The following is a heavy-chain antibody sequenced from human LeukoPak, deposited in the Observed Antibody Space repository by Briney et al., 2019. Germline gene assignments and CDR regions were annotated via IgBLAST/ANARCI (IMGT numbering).Heavy chain of an antibody. CDR1: GYTFTSYY. D-gene: IGHD2-21*02. Sequence: ASVKVSCKASGYTFTSYYLHWVRQAPGQGLEWMGIINPSGGSTTYAQKFQGRVTMTRDTSTSRVYMELSSLSSEDTAVYYCARGGLRHIVVVTATSYFDHWGEGTLVTVSS. CDR3: ARGGLRHIVVVTATSYFDH. V-gene: IGHV1-46*01. J-gene: IGHJ4*02. CDR2: INPSGGST.